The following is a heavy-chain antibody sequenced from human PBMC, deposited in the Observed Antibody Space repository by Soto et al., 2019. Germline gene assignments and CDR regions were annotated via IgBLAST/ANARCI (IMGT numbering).Heavy chain of an antibody. CDR1: GFTSHDNG. V-gene: IGHV3-9*02. CDR3: VEDIEAGGAAY. J-gene: IGHJ4*02. Sequence: EVQLVESGGGLVQPGRSLRLSCAASGFTSHDNGMHWVRQAPGKGLEWVSGIIWNTGSTCYADSVKGRFTISRDNAKNSLYLKMNSLRDEDTALDYCVEDIEAGGAAYWGQGTLVTVSS. D-gene: IGHD3-16*01. CDR2: IIWNTGST.